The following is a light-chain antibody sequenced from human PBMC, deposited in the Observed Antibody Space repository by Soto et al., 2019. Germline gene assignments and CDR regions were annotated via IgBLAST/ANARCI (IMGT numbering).Light chain of an antibody. Sequence: DIQMTQSPSSLSASVGDRVTITCQASQDIDTYLVWYQQKAGKVPKVLIFDASSLQTGVPSRFSGSGSGTVFTFTISSLPPEDVATYYCQQYDNLPLTFGGGTKVE. CDR3: QQYDNLPLT. J-gene: IGKJ4*01. CDR2: DAS. V-gene: IGKV1-33*01. CDR1: QDIDTY.